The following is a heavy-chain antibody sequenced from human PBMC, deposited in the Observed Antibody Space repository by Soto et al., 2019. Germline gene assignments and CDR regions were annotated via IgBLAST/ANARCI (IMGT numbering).Heavy chain of an antibody. CDR3: ARVRYYYDSSGYYYVLHYFDY. CDR2: INVDNGNT. D-gene: IGHD3-22*01. CDR1: GYTFTNYA. J-gene: IGHJ4*02. Sequence: ASVKVSCKASGYTFTNYAMHWVRQVPGQRLEWMGWINVDNGNTKYSQRFQGRVTFTRDTSASTAYMELSSLRAEDTAVYYCARVRYYYDSSGYYYVLHYFDYWGQGTLVTVSS. V-gene: IGHV1-3*01.